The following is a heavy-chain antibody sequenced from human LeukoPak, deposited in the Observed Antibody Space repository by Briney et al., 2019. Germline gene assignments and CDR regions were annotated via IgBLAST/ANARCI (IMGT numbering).Heavy chain of an antibody. D-gene: IGHD3-10*01. J-gene: IGHJ5*02. Sequence: KSSETLSLTCTVSGGSLRSLDYYWGWIRQPPGTGLEWIATIYHSGSTYYNPSLESRVTISIDTSKNQFSLKVNSVTAADTAVYYCARTPKLLWFGDTENWFDPWGQGTLVTVSS. CDR3: ARTPKLLWFGDTENWFDP. V-gene: IGHV4-39*07. CDR2: IYHSGST. CDR1: GGSLRSLDYY.